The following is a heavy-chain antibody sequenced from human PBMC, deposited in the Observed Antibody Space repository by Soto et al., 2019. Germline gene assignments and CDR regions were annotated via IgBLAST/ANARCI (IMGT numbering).Heavy chain of an antibody. CDR2: TYYRSKWYN. CDR1: GDSVSSNSAA. Sequence: SQTLSLTCAISGDSVSSNSAAWNWIRQSPSRGLEWLGRTYYRSKWYNDYAVSVKSRITINPDTSKNQFSLLLNSVTPEDTAVYYCARDQEWLAPIYYYGMDVWGQGTTVTVLL. CDR3: ARDQEWLAPIYYYGMDV. J-gene: IGHJ6*02. D-gene: IGHD6-19*01. V-gene: IGHV6-1*01.